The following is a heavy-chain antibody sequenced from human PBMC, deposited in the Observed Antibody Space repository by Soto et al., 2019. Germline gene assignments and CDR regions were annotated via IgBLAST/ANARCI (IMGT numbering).Heavy chain of an antibody. CDR2: IYWDDDK. D-gene: IGHD2-21*02. CDR1: GFSLSTGGVG. J-gene: IGHJ6*02. Sequence: QITLKESGPTLVKPTQTLTLTCTFSGFSLSTGGVGVGWIRQPPGKALEWLALIYWDDDKRYSPSLKSRLTVTNDTSKKQVVLTMTNMDPVDTATYSCAHSRCGGDCLRSYSSHYYYGMDVWGQGTTVTVSS. CDR3: AHSRCGGDCLRSYSSHYYYGMDV. V-gene: IGHV2-5*02.